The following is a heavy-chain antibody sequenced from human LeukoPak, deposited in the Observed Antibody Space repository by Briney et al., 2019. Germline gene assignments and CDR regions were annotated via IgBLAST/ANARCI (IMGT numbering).Heavy chain of an antibody. D-gene: IGHD3-9*01. CDR2: INHSGST. Sequence: SETLSLTCAVYGRSFSGYYWSWIRQPPGKGLEWIGEINHSGSTNYNPSLKSRVTISVDTSKNQFSLKLSSVTAADTAVYYCARKYYDILTGYYRGYNWFDPWGQGTLVTVSS. V-gene: IGHV4-34*01. CDR3: ARKYYDILTGYYRGYNWFDP. CDR1: GRSFSGYY. J-gene: IGHJ5*02.